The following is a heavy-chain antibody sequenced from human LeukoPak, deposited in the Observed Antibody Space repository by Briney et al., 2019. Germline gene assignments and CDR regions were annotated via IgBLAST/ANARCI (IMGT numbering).Heavy chain of an antibody. J-gene: IGHJ4*02. D-gene: IGHD3-16*01. Sequence: GGSLRLSCAASGFSFSSYSMNWVRQAPGKGLEWVSYISSSSSTIYHADSVKGRFTVSRDNAKNSLYLQMNSLRAEDTAVYYCARFGVWGSEGRYFDYWGQGTLVTVSS. V-gene: IGHV3-48*01. CDR1: GFSFSSYS. CDR2: ISSSSSTI. CDR3: ARFGVWGSEGRYFDY.